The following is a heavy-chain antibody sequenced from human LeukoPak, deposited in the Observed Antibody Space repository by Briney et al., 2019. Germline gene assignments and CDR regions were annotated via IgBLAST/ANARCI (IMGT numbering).Heavy chain of an antibody. J-gene: IGHJ6*04. V-gene: IGHV3-30*18. Sequence: GRSLRLSCAASGFTFSSYGMHWVRQAPGKGLEWVAVISYDGSNKYYADSLKGRFTISRDNSKNTLYLQMNSLRAEDTAVYYCAKTPRKDYYYGMDVWGKGTTVTVSS. CDR2: ISYDGSNK. CDR3: AKTPRKDYYYGMDV. CDR1: GFTFSSYG.